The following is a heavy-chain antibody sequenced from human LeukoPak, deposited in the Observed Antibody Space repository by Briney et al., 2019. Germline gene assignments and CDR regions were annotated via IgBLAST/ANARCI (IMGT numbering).Heavy chain of an antibody. CDR1: GFTFSSYS. CDR3: ARGGRGYDDNFDY. Sequence: NPGGSLRLSCAASGFTFSSYSMNWVRQAPGKGLEWVSSISSSSSYIYYADSVKGRFTISRDNAKNSLYLQMNSLRAEDTAVYYCARGGRGYDDNFDYWGQGTLVTVSS. CDR2: ISSSSSYI. J-gene: IGHJ4*02. D-gene: IGHD5-12*01. V-gene: IGHV3-21*01.